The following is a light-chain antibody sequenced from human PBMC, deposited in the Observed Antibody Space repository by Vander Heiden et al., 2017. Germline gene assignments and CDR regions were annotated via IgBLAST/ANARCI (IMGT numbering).Light chain of an antibody. Sequence: QSVLTQPPSVSGAPGQRVTISCTGSSSNIGAGYDVHWYQQHPGTAHKLLIYGNSNRPSGVPDRFSGSKSGTSASLAITGLQAEDEADYYCQSYDSSISLVFGGGTKLTVL. V-gene: IGLV1-40*01. CDR2: GNS. CDR1: SSNIGAGYD. CDR3: QSYDSSISLV. J-gene: IGLJ2*01.